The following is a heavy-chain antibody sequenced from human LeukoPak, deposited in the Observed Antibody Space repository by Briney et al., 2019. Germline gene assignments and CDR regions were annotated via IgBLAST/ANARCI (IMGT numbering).Heavy chain of an antibody. V-gene: IGHV3-33*08. CDR3: ASDYYDSSGYYYDRGNY. Sequence: GGSLRLSCAASGFTFSSYAMHWVRQAPGKGLEWVAVIWYDGSNKYYADSVKGRFTISRDNSKNTLYLQMNSLRAEDTAVYYCASDYYDSSGYYYDRGNYWGQGTLVTVSS. J-gene: IGHJ4*02. D-gene: IGHD3-22*01. CDR2: IWYDGSNK. CDR1: GFTFSSYA.